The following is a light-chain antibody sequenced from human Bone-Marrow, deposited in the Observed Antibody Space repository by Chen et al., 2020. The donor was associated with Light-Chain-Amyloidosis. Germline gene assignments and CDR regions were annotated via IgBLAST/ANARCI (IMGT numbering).Light chain of an antibody. CDR2: AVT. CDR3: RSYTSTNTRV. J-gene: IGLJ1*01. Sequence: QSALTQPASVSGSPGQSITTSCTGTSSDVGGDNHVSWYQQHPDKAPKLMIYAVTNRPSWVPDRYSGSKADNTASLTISELQTEDEADDFCRSYTSTNTRVCGSGTRVTVL. CDR1: SSDVGGDNH. V-gene: IGLV2-14*01.